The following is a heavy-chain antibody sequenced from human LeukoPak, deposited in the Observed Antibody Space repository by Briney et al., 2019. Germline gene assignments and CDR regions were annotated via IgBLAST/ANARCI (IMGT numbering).Heavy chain of an antibody. J-gene: IGHJ5*02. Sequence: PSETLSLTCTVSGGSISSGGYYWSWIRQRPGKGLEWIGYIYYSGSAYYNPSLKSRVTISVDTFKNQFSLKLSSVTAADTAVYYCARGGARSGFDPWGQGTLVTVST. V-gene: IGHV4-31*03. CDR1: GGSISSGGYY. CDR3: ARGGARSGFDP. CDR2: IYYSGSA.